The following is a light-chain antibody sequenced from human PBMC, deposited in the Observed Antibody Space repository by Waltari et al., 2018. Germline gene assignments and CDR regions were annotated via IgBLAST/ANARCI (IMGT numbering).Light chain of an antibody. Sequence: VLTQFPGTLSLSPGERATLSCRAAQTVRSNYLAWYQQKPGQAPRLLIYGAFGRATGIPDRFSGSGSGTDFTLTISRLEPEDSAVYYCQQYGSSPTFGQGTRLEI. CDR3: QQYGSSPT. V-gene: IGKV3-20*01. CDR2: GAF. CDR1: QTVRSNY. J-gene: IGKJ5*01.